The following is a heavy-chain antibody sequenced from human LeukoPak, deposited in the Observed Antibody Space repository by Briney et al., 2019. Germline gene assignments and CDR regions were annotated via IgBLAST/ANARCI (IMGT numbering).Heavy chain of an antibody. CDR3: AREQTPTTVITG. CDR2: IYHSGST. CDR1: GYSISSGYY. D-gene: IGHD4-23*01. V-gene: IGHV4-38-2*02. Sequence: PSETLSLTCTASGYSISSGYYWGWIRQPPGKGLEWIGSIYHSGSTYYNPSLKSRVTISVDTSKNQFSLKLSSVTAADTAVYYCAREQTPTTVITGWGQGTLVTVSS. J-gene: IGHJ4*02.